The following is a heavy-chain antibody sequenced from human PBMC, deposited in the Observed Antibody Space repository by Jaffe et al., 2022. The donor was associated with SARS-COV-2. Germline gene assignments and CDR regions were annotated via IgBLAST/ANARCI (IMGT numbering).Heavy chain of an antibody. Sequence: QVQLQQWGAGLLKPSETLSLTCAVYGGSFSGYYWSWIRQPPGKGLEWIGEINHSGSTNYNPSLKSRVTISVDTSKNQFSLKLSSVTAADTAVYYCARVVAWGASLGYCSGGSCYRVYYFDYWGQGTLVTVSS. CDR3: ARVVAWGASLGYCSGGSCYRVYYFDY. V-gene: IGHV4-34*01. CDR2: INHSGST. CDR1: GGSFSGYY. D-gene: IGHD2-15*01. J-gene: IGHJ4*02.